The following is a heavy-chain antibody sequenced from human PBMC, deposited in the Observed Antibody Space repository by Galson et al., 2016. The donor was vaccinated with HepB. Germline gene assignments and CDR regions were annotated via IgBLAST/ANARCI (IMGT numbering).Heavy chain of an antibody. CDR3: ARGTNLVVFPVAERGRWFDR. Sequence: SETLSLTCAVYGGSLSGYYWSWIRQSPGKGLEWIGEIYQSGSTNYKASLKSRVTMSLDTSKNQFSLNLSSVTAADTAVYYCARGTNLVVFPVAERGRWFDRWGQGTPVAVSS. CDR1: GGSLSGYY. CDR2: IYQSGST. D-gene: IGHD2-2*01. V-gene: IGHV4-34*01. J-gene: IGHJ5*02.